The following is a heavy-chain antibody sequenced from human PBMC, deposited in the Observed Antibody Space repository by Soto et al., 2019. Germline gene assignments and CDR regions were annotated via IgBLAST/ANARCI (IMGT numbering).Heavy chain of an antibody. CDR1: GYTFNRFG. Sequence: QVQLMQSGSEVKKPGASVKVSCKASGYTFNRFGISWVRQAPGQGLEWLGWISTYNGKTKSAQRVEGRVTMTTDTSTSTAYMELRSLRSDDTAVYYCAREVHITILGAIPVDYNDDKGMDVWGQGTTVTVSS. V-gene: IGHV1-18*01. D-gene: IGHD3-3*01. J-gene: IGHJ6*02. CDR3: AREVHITILGAIPVDYNDDKGMDV. CDR2: ISTYNGKT.